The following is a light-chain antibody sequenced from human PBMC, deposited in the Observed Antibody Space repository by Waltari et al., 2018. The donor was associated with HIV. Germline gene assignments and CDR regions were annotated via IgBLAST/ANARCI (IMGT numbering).Light chain of an antibody. CDR3: TSLTLTRVLV. Sequence: QSALTQPASMSASPGQSITISCTGSSLDIGLYDFVSWYKHLPNTAPQLILYGVDRRPPGITSRCAASRSGDVASLTISGLQAEDEADDYCTSLTLTRVLVFGGGTRLTVL. CDR1: SLDIGLYDF. V-gene: IGLV2-14*01. CDR2: GVD. J-gene: IGLJ2*01.